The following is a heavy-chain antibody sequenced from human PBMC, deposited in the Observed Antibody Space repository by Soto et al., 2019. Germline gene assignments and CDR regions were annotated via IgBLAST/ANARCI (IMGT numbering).Heavy chain of an antibody. CDR2: INYSGSS. Sequence: QVQLQESGPGLVKPSQTLSLTCAVSGGSVSSGVYYWSWIRQHPGKGLEWIGYINYSGSSYYNPSLKSRVTMSVDTSKNQFSLNLSSVTAADTAAYYCARALSDYTPDSWGQGTLVTVSS. V-gene: IGHV4-31*11. CDR3: ARALSDYTPDS. J-gene: IGHJ5*01. D-gene: IGHD4-4*01. CDR1: GGSVSSGVYY.